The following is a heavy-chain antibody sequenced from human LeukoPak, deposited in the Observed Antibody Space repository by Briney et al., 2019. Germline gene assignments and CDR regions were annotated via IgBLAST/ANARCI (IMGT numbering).Heavy chain of an antibody. J-gene: IGHJ4*02. CDR3: ARLSGGYFDY. D-gene: IGHD2-8*02. CDR1: GGSFSGYY. V-gene: IGHV4-34*01. Sequence: KPSETLSLTCAVYGGSFSGYYWSWIRQPPGKGLEWIGEINHSGSTNYNPSLRSRVTISVDTSKNQCSRKLSSVTAADTAVYYCARLSGGYFDYWGQGTLVTVSS. CDR2: INHSGST.